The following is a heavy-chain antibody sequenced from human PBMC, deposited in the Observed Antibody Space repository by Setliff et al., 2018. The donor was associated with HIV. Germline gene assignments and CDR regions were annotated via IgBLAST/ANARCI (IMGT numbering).Heavy chain of an antibody. V-gene: IGHV4-4*07. D-gene: IGHD3-10*01. CDR2: IDTSEST. CDR3: ARSGFGYYYYYMDV. J-gene: IGHJ6*03. Sequence: PSETLSLTCTVSGGSISSYYWNWIRQSAGKGLEWIGRIDTSESTNYNPSLKSRVTMSVDTSNHQFSLKLRSVTAADTAVYYCARSGFGYYYYYMDVW. CDR1: GGSISSYY.